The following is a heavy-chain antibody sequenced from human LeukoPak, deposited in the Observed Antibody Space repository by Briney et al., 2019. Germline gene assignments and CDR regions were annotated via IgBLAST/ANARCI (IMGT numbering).Heavy chain of an antibody. CDR2: TNPNSGGT. CDR3: ARIGISARGTNFHH. D-gene: IGHD6-13*01. J-gene: IGHJ1*01. CDR1: GYSFTAYY. Sequence: ASVKVSCKASGYSFTAYYMHWVRQAPGRGLEWMGWTNPNSGGTNYAQNFQGRVTMTRDTSISTAYMELSRLRSDDTALYYCARIGISARGTNFHHWGQGTLVTVSS. V-gene: IGHV1-2*02.